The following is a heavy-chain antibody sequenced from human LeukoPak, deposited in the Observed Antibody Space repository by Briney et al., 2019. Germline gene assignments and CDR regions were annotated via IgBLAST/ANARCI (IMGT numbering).Heavy chain of an antibody. D-gene: IGHD6-6*01. V-gene: IGHV3-23*01. Sequence: GGSLRLSCVVSGFSFGSYPMSWVRQAPGKGLEWVSVISETGDVTHYADSMKGRFTISRDNIKNTLNLQMNSLRAEDTAIYYCARDSSHYLGSSDYWGQGTMVTVSS. CDR2: ISETGDVT. CDR1: GFSFGSYP. J-gene: IGHJ3*01. CDR3: ARDSSHYLGSSDY.